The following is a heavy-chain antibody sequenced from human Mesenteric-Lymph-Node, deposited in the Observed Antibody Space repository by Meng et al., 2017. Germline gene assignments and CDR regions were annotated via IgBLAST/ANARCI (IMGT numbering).Heavy chain of an antibody. CDR3: VKDRDSSAWYGWFDP. CDR1: KFTFSSYA. Sequence: GERGESGVGLVRPGGFLSRSCGASKFTFSSYAMSWVRQAPGKGLEWVSAISGSGISTYYADSVKGRFTISRDNSKNTLYLQMNSLRAEDTAVYYCVKDRDSSAWYGWFDPWGQGTLVTVSS. D-gene: IGHD6-19*01. J-gene: IGHJ5*02. V-gene: IGHV3-23*04. CDR2: ISGSGIST.